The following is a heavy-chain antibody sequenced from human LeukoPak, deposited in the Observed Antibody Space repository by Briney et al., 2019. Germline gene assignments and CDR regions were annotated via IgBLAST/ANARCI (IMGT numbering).Heavy chain of an antibody. CDR2: ISGSGGST. J-gene: IGHJ4*02. CDR1: GFTFSSYA. Sequence: PGGSLRLSCAASGFTFSSYAMSWVRQAPGKGLERVSAISGSGGSTYYADSVKGRFTISRDNSKNTLYLQMNSLRAEDTAVYYCAKSQQITMVRGVTFDYWGQGTLVTVSS. D-gene: IGHD3-10*01. CDR3: AKSQQITMVRGVTFDY. V-gene: IGHV3-23*01.